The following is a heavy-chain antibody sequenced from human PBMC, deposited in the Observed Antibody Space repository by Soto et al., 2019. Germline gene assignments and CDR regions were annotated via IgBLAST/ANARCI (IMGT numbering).Heavy chain of an antibody. Sequence: QVQLQQWGAGLLKPSETLSLTCAVYGGSFSGYYWSWIRQPPGKGLEWIGEINHSGSTNYNPSLKSRVTISVDTSKNQFYLKLSSVTAADTAVYYCAAHVEYSGYDTCYWGQGTLVTVSS. CDR1: GGSFSGYY. D-gene: IGHD5-12*01. V-gene: IGHV4-34*01. J-gene: IGHJ4*02. CDR2: INHSGST. CDR3: AAHVEYSGYDTCY.